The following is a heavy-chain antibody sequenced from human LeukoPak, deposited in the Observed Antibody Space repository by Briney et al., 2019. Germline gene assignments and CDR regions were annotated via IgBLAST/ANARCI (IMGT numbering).Heavy chain of an antibody. CDR1: GFTFSSYG. J-gene: IGHJ4*02. CDR2: ISGSGGST. D-gene: IGHD3-22*01. Sequence: GGSLRLSCAASGFTFSSYGVSWVRQAPGKGLEWVSAISGSGGSTYYADSVKGRFTISRDNSKNTLYLQMNSLRAEDTAVYYCAKDSTSYYDSSGYYYYFDYWGQGTLVNVSS. V-gene: IGHV3-23*01. CDR3: AKDSTSYYDSSGYYYYFDY.